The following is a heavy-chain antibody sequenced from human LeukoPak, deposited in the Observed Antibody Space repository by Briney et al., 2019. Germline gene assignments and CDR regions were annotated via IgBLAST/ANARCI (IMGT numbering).Heavy chain of an antibody. CDR3: ARDEAYTGYIHY. CDR1: GGSISSYY. D-gene: IGHD3-9*01. Sequence: PSETLSLTCSVSGGSISSYYWSWIRRPAGKGLECIGRIYVSGTTNYNPSLKSRITMSLDTSKNQLSLRLSSVTAADTAVYYCARDEAYTGYIHYWGQGTLITVSS. J-gene: IGHJ4*02. V-gene: IGHV4-4*07. CDR2: IYVSGTT.